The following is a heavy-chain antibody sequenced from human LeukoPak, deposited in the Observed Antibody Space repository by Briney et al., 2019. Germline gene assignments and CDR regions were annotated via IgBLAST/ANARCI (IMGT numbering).Heavy chain of an antibody. J-gene: IGHJ4*02. CDR1: GFTFGDYA. D-gene: IGHD3-10*01. V-gene: IGHV3-49*03. Sequence: GGSLRLSCTASGFTFGDYAMSWIRQAPAKGLEWVGFIRSKAYSGTTEYAAPVKGRFTISRDDSKSIAYLQMNSLETEDTAVYYCSRVRYGSGTYHFDYWGQGTLVTVSS. CDR3: SRVRYGSGTYHFDY. CDR2: IRSKAYSGTT.